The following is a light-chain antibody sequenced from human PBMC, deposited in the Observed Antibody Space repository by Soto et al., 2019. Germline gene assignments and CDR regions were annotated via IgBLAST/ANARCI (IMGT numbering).Light chain of an antibody. CDR2: GAT. Sequence: EIVLTQSPGTLSLSPGERATLSCRASQSVSSNYLAWYQQKPGQAPRLLIFGATSRATGIPDRFSGSGSGTDFTLTISRLEPEDFAVYYCQHYGSSIYTFAQGTKLEIK. V-gene: IGKV3-20*01. J-gene: IGKJ2*01. CDR3: QHYGSSIYT. CDR1: QSVSSNY.